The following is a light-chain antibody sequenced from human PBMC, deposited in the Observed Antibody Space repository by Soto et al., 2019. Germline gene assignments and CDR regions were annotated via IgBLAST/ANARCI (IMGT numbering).Light chain of an antibody. J-gene: IGKJ4*01. Sequence: DIQMTQSPSSLSASVGDRVTITCRASQDISNYLAWYQQRPGKVPKLLIYAASTFQSGVPSRFSVSGSVTDFTLTISSLQPEAGATYYCQKDDIAPRTFGGGTKVEIK. CDR3: QKDDIAPRT. CDR2: AAS. CDR1: QDISNY. V-gene: IGKV1-27*01.